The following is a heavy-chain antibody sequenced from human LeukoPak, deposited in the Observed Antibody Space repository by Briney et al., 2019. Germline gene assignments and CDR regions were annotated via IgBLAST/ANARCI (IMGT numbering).Heavy chain of an antibody. V-gene: IGHV3-23*01. CDR3: AKGPLRDFWSGYYTDAFDI. J-gene: IGHJ3*02. CDR1: GFAFSDYP. D-gene: IGHD3-3*01. Sequence: AGGSLRLSCAASGFAFSDYPMSWVRQAPGKGLEWVSAISGSGGSTYYADSVKGRFTISRDNSKNTLYLQMNSLRAEDTAVYYCAKGPLRDFWSGYYTDAFDIWGQGTMVTVSS. CDR2: ISGSGGST.